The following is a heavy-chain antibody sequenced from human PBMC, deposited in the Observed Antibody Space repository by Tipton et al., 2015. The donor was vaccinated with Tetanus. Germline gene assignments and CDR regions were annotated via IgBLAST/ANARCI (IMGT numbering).Heavy chain of an antibody. Sequence: LRLSCSLSGGSLSSGTFYWDWIRQRPGKGLEWIGNIYYNGNTLENPSVKGRVTLSLDKSKNQFSLKLRSETAADTAIYYCARSADNWFDPWGQGILVTVSS. J-gene: IGHJ5*02. V-gene: IGHV4-39*01. CDR2: IYYNGNT. CDR3: ARSADNWFDP. CDR1: GGSLSSGTFY.